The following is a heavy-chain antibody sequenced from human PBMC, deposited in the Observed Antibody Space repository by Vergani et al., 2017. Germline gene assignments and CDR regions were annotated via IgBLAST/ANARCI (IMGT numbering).Heavy chain of an antibody. V-gene: IGHV3-9*01. CDR3: AKDIGYDSSGYYFDY. J-gene: IGHJ4*02. CDR2: ISWKSGSI. Sequence: EVQLVESGGGLVQPGRSLRLSCAASGFTFDDYAMHWVRQAPGKGLEWVSGISWKSGSIGYADSVKGRFTISRDNAKNSLYLKMNSLRAEDTALYYCAKDIGYDSSGYYFDYWGQGTLVTVSS. CDR1: GFTFDDYA. D-gene: IGHD3-22*01.